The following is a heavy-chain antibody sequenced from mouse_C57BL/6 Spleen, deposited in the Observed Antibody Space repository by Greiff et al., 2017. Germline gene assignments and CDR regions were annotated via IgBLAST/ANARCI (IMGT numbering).Heavy chain of an antibody. D-gene: IGHD1-1*01. J-gene: IGHJ1*03. CDR3: ARKVYYGSSRYFDV. CDR2: IYPRDGST. CDR1: GYTFPDHT. V-gene: IGHV1-78*01. Sequence: VKLMESDAELVKPGASVKISCKVSGYTFPDHTIHWMKQRPEQGLEWIGYIYPRDGSTKYNEKFKGKATLTADKSSSTAYMQLNSLTSEDSAVYFCARKVYYGSSRYFDVWGTGTTGTVSS.